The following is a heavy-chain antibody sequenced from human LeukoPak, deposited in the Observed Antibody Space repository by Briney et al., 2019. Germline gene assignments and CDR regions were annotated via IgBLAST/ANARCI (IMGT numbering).Heavy chain of an antibody. V-gene: IGHV1-69*04. Sequence: ASVKVSCKASGGTFSSYAISWVRQAPGQGLEWMGRIIPILGIANYAQKFQGRVTITADKSTSTAYMELSSLRSEDTAVYYCARDRERYSYGALDYWGQGTLVTVSS. CDR1: GGTFSSYA. J-gene: IGHJ4*02. CDR3: ARDRERYSYGALDY. CDR2: IIPILGIA. D-gene: IGHD5-18*01.